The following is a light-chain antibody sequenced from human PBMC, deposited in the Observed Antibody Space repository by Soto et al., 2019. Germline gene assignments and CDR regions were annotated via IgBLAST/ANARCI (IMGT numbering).Light chain of an antibody. CDR2: AAS. V-gene: IGKV1-39*01. CDR1: QSISSY. CDR3: QQSYSTPRT. Sequence: DIQMTQSPSSVSASVQARVTITCRASQSISSYLNWYQQKPGKAPKLLIYAASSLQSGVPSRFSGSGSGTDFTLTTSSLQPEDFATYYCQQSYSTPRTCGGGTKVDIK. J-gene: IGKJ4*01.